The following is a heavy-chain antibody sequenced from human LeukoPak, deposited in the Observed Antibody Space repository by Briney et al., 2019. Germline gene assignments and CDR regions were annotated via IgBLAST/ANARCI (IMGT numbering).Heavy chain of an antibody. Sequence: GGSLRLSCAASGFTFSRYSMSWVRQAPGKGLEWVANIKQDGSATYYVDSVKGRFTISRDNTKNSLYLQMNGLRAEDSAVYYCARDGAAAGSDFDYWGQGTLVTVSS. CDR3: ARDGAAAGSDFDY. J-gene: IGHJ4*02. D-gene: IGHD6-13*01. CDR1: GFTFSRYS. V-gene: IGHV3-7*01. CDR2: IKQDGSAT.